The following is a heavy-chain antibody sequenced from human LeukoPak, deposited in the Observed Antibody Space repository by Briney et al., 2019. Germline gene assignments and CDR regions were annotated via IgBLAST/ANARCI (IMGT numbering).Heavy chain of an antibody. Sequence: GGSLRLSCAASGFTLSSYAMNWVRQAPGKGLEWVSAISGSGSAYYANSVKGRFTISRDNSKNTLYLQMNSLRTEDTAVYYCAKRGAEVGATVAPGDYWGQGTLLTVSS. V-gene: IGHV3-23*01. D-gene: IGHD1-26*01. CDR3: AKRGAEVGATVAPGDY. J-gene: IGHJ4*02. CDR1: GFTLSSYA. CDR2: ISGSGSA.